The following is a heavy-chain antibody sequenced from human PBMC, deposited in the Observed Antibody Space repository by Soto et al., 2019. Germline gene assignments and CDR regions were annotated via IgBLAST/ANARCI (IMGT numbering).Heavy chain of an antibody. Sequence: SETLSLTCTVSGGSISSSSYYWGWIRQPPGKGLEWIGSIYYSGSTYYNPSLKSRVTISVDTSKNQFSLKLSSVTAADTAVYYCARMDVWQVNDYWGQGTLVTVSS. D-gene: IGHD3-16*01. CDR1: GGSISSSSYY. CDR2: IYYSGST. J-gene: IGHJ4*02. CDR3: ARMDVWQVNDY. V-gene: IGHV4-39*01.